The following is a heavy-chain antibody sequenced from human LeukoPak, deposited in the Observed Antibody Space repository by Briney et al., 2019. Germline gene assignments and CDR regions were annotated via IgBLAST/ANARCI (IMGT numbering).Heavy chain of an antibody. CDR2: ISDGSRDT. D-gene: IGHD5-12*01. CDR1: GFTFSSFT. V-gene: IGHV3-23*01. Sequence: PGGSLRLSCATSGFTFSSFTMNWVRQAPGKGLEWVSTISDGSRDTHYAGSVKGRFTISRDDSQNIVYLQMDSLRAEDTALYYCATRLRNHFDNWGERAQGTVS. CDR3: ATRLRNHFDN. J-gene: IGHJ4*02.